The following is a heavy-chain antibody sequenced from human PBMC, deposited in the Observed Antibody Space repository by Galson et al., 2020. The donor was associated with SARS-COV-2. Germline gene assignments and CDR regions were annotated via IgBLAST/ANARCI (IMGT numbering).Heavy chain of an antibody. J-gene: IGHJ4*02. Sequence: GESLKISCKASGYTFTSYYIHWVRQAPGQGLEWMGIINPSGGGTTYAQKFQGRVTMTKDTSTSTVHMELSSLRSEDTAVYYCARDSQGGNDYNYLLFWGQGTLVTVSS. D-gene: IGHD4-4*01. CDR1: GYTFTSYY. CDR3: ARDSQGGNDYNYLLF. V-gene: IGHV1-46*01. CDR2: INPSGGGT.